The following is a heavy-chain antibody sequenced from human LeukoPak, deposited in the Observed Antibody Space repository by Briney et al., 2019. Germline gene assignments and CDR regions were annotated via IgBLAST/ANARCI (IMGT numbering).Heavy chain of an antibody. Sequence: PGGSLRLSCAASGFTFDDYGMSWVRQAPGKGLEWVSGINWNGDDTGYVDSVKGRFTISRDNVKNSLYLQMNNLRAEDTAVYYCARMTDGLNHYYYMDVWGKGTTVIISS. CDR1: GFTFDDYG. J-gene: IGHJ6*03. D-gene: IGHD3-16*01. V-gene: IGHV3-20*04. CDR2: INWNGDDT. CDR3: ARMTDGLNHYYYMDV.